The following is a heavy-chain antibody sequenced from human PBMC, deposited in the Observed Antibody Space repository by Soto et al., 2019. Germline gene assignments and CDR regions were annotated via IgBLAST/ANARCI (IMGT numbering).Heavy chain of an antibody. CDR3: AKDREGVTNVGGSFDY. CDR1: GLTFSTYA. CDR2: IGGSGGST. J-gene: IGHJ4*02. D-gene: IGHD1-26*01. Sequence: EVQLLESGGGLVQPGGSLRLSCAASGLTFSTYAMSWVRQAPGKGLEWVSSIGGSGGSTFYADSVKGRFTISRDNSKNTLYLQMNSRRGEDTAVYDCAKDREGVTNVGGSFDYWGQGTLVTVSS. V-gene: IGHV3-23*01.